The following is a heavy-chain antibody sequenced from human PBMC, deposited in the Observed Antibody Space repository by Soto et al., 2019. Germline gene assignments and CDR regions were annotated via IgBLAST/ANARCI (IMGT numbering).Heavy chain of an antibody. CDR2: IWYDGSNK. CDR1: GFTFSSYG. CDR3: ARGNSKGFADAFDI. D-gene: IGHD1-7*01. J-gene: IGHJ3*02. V-gene: IGHV3-33*01. Sequence: PGGSLRLSCAASGFTFSSYGMHRVRQAPGKGLEWVAVIWYDGSNKYYADSVKGRFTISRDNSKNTLYLQMNSLRAEDTAVYYCARGNSKGFADAFDIWGQGAMVTVSS.